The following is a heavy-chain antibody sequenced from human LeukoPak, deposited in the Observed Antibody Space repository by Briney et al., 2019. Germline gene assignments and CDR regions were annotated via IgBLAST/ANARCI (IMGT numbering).Heavy chain of an antibody. Sequence: PGGSLRLSCAASGFTFSSYGMSWVRQAPGKGLEWVSGISGGGGSTYYADSVKGRFTISRDNSKNTLYLQMNSLRAEDTAVYYCAKDSRAPAMAINWGQGTLVTVSS. CDR3: AKDSRAPAMAIN. J-gene: IGHJ4*02. D-gene: IGHD5-24*01. CDR1: GFTFSSYG. CDR2: ISGGGGST. V-gene: IGHV3-23*01.